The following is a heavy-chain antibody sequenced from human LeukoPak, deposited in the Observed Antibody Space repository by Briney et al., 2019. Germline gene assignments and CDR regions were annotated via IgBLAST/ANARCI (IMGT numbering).Heavy chain of an antibody. CDR2: IYTSGST. V-gene: IGHV4-61*02. CDR3: ARGEMATIIGY. CDR1: GGSISSGSYY. D-gene: IGHD5-24*01. J-gene: IGHJ4*02. Sequence: PSEALSLTCTVSGGSISSGSYYWSWIRQPAGKGLERIGRIYTSGSTNYDPSLKSRVTISVDTSKNQFSLKLSSVTAADTAVYYCARGEMATIIGYRGQGTLVTVSS.